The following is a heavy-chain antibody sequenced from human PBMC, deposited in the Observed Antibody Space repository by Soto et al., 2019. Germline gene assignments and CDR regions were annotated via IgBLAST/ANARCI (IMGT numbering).Heavy chain of an antibody. CDR2: VNSDGSIT. Sequence: EVQLVESGGGLVQPGGSLRLSCAASGFDFSNAWMHWVRQAPGKGLVWVSHVNSDGSITTYADSVKGRFTISRDNAKNTVYLQRNSLRVEDTAVYYCTRDQAYSSAVWCQGTLVTVSS. D-gene: IGHD2-21*01. CDR1: GFDFSNAW. J-gene: IGHJ4*02. CDR3: TRDQAYSSAV. V-gene: IGHV3-74*01.